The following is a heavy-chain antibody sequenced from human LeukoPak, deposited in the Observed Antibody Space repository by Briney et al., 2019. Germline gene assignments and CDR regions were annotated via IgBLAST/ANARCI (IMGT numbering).Heavy chain of an antibody. J-gene: IGHJ4*02. Sequence: GGSLRLSCAVSGFTFSTYWMSWVRQAPGKGLEWVANIKPDGSEKYYVDSVKGRFVISRDNAKSSLYLQMNSLRAEDTAVYYCAGSRNAGTLDYWGQGTLVTVSS. CDR1: GFTFSTYW. D-gene: IGHD6-13*01. CDR3: AGSRNAGTLDY. V-gene: IGHV3-7*03. CDR2: IKPDGSEK.